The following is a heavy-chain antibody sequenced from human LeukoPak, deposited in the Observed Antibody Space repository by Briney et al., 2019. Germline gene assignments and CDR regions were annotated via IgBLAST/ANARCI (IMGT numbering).Heavy chain of an antibody. V-gene: IGHV5-51*01. Sequence: GESLNISCKASGYIFTNHWIGWVRQMPGKGLEWMGVIYPGDYDTRCGPSFQGQVTISADKSISTAYLQWSSLKASDTAMYYCARMRSEYSSSSYYYGMDVWGQGTTVTVSS. D-gene: IGHD6-6*01. CDR3: ARMRSEYSSSSYYYGMDV. CDR2: IYPGDYDT. J-gene: IGHJ6*02. CDR1: GYIFTNHW.